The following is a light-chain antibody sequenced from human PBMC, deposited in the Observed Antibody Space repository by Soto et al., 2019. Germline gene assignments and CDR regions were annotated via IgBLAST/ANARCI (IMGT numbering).Light chain of an antibody. V-gene: IGKV1-33*01. CDR2: DAS. J-gene: IGKJ5*01. CDR1: LDINNY. CDR3: QQYDNLPIT. Sequence: DTQMTQSPSSLSASVGDRVTITCQATLDINNYLNWYQHKPGKAPQLLIYDASNLETGVPSRFSGSGSGTEFTFTISSLQPEDLATYCCQQYDNLPITFGQGTRLEIK.